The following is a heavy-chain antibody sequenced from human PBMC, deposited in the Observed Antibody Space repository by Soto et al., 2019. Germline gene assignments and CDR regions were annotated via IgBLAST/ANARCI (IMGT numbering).Heavy chain of an antibody. CDR1: GFTFESCA. CDR2: ISGGGTTT. CDR3: AKQGALRPSYHFYELDV. V-gene: IGHV3-23*01. Sequence: GGSLRLSCAASGFTFESCAMSWVRQAPGKGLEWVSSISGGGTTTYYAESVKGRFSVSRDNSRDTLYLQVNSLGADDTAVYFCAKQGALRPSYHFYELDVWGQGTTVTVSS. J-gene: IGHJ6*02. D-gene: IGHD6-6*01.